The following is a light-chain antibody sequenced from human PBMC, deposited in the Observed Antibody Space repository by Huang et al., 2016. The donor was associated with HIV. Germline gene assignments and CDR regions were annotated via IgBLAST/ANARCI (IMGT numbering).Light chain of an antibody. CDR1: RDISHF. J-gene: IGKJ1*01. V-gene: IGKV1-27*01. CDR2: AAS. Sequence: MTQSPPSLSASIGDRVTLTCRASRDISHFLAWYQQKPGKPPRLLLYAASILHSGVPSRFSGGGSGTNFTLTVSSLQPEDVANYYCQKYDSAPRTFGQGTKLEL. CDR3: QKYDSAPRT.